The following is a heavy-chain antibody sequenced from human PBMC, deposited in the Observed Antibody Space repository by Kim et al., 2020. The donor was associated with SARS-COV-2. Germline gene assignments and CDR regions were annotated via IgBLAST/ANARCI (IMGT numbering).Heavy chain of an antibody. CDR3: ARDTYTAMPP. Sequence: SETLSLTCTVSGGSVSSGSYYWSWIRQPPGKGLEWIGYIYYSGSTNYNPSLKSRVTISVDTSKNQFSLKLSSVTAADTAVYYCARDTYTAMPPWGQGTLV. CDR2: IYYSGST. V-gene: IGHV4-61*01. J-gene: IGHJ5*02. D-gene: IGHD5-18*01. CDR1: GGSVSSGSYY.